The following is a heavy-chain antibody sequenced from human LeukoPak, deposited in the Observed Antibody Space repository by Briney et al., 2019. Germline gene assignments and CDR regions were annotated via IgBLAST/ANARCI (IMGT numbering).Heavy chain of an antibody. CDR3: ARTNGSGSPSFDY. CDR1: GGSFSGYY. J-gene: IGHJ4*02. Sequence: SETLSLTCAVYGGSFSGYYWSWIRQPPGKGLEWIGEINHGGSTNYNPSLKSRVTISVDTSKNQFSLKLSSVTAADTAVYYCARTNGSGSPSFDYWGQGTLVTVSS. CDR2: INHGGST. D-gene: IGHD3-10*01. V-gene: IGHV4-34*01.